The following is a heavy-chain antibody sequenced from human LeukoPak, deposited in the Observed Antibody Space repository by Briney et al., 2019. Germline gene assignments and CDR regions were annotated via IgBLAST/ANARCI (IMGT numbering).Heavy chain of an antibody. J-gene: IGHJ3*02. CDR3: ARVYVGATQPGGAFDI. V-gene: IGHV1-18*01. CDR1: GYTFTSYG. Sequence: EASVKVSCTASGYTFTSYGISWVRQAPGQGLEWMGWISAYNGNTNYAQKLQGRVTMTTDTSTSTAYMELRSLRSDDTAVYYCARVYVGATQPGGAFDIWGQGTMVTVSS. CDR2: ISAYNGNT. D-gene: IGHD1-26*01.